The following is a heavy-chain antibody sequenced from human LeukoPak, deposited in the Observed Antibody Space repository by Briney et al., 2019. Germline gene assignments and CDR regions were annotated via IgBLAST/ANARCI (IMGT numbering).Heavy chain of an antibody. CDR1: GGSFSGHY. J-gene: IGHJ3*02. V-gene: IGHV4-34*01. D-gene: IGHD6-19*01. Sequence: SETLSLTCAVYGGSFSGHYWSWIRQPPGKGLEWIGEINHSGSTNYNPSLKSRVTISVDTSKNQFSLKLSSVTAADTAVYSCAREGSGWSIRGDDAFDIWGQGTMVTVSS. CDR3: AREGSGWSIRGDDAFDI. CDR2: INHSGST.